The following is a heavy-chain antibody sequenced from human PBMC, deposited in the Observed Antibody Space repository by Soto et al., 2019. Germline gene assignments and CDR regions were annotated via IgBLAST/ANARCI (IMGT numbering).Heavy chain of an antibody. J-gene: IGHJ6*02. Sequence: SETLSLTCTVSGGSVSSGSYYWSWIRQPPGKGLEWLGYIYYSWSTNYKPSLKSRVTISVDTSKNQFSLKLSSVPTAATAVYYCAGISEWFGPNDGFDVWGQGTTVTVSS. V-gene: IGHV4-61*01. CDR3: AGISEWFGPNDGFDV. D-gene: IGHD3-10*01. CDR1: GGSVSSGSYY. CDR2: IYYSWST.